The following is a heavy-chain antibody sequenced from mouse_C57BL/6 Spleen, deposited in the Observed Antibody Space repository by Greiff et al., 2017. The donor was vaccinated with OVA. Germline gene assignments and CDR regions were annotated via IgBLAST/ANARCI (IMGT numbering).Heavy chain of an antibody. CDR1: GFSLTSYG. CDR3: ARRGYGNCFDY. Sequence: VQLMESGPGLVAPSQSLSITCTVSGFSLTSYGVHWVRQPPGKGLEWLVVIWSDGSTTYNSALKSSMGISKDNSKSQVYLKTSRLQTDDTAMYYCARRGYGNCFDYWGQGTTLTVSS. V-gene: IGHV2-6*03. CDR2: IWSDGST. J-gene: IGHJ2*01. D-gene: IGHD2-10*02.